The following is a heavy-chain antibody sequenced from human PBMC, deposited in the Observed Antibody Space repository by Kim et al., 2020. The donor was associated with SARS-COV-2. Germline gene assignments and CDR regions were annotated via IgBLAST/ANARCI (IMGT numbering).Heavy chain of an antibody. Sequence: SIIKYADSVQGRFTISRDNAKSSLYLQMNSLRVEDTAVYYCASRRELLPNWGQGTLVTVSS. CDR3: ASRRELLPN. J-gene: IGHJ4*02. D-gene: IGHD1-7*01. CDR2: SII. V-gene: IGHV3-21*01.